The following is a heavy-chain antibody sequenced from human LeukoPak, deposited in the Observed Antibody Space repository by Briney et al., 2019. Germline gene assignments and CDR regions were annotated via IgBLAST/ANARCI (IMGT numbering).Heavy chain of an antibody. CDR2: FHYGVST. D-gene: IGHD3-10*01. CDR1: GASISSNSYF. CDR3: ARYVVSGSGRYYLDY. V-gene: IGHV4-39*01. J-gene: IGHJ4*02. Sequence: PSETLSLTCTVSGASISSNSYFWGWIRQPPGRGLEWIGTFHYGVSTYYNPSLKSRVTISVDTSKNQFSLRLSSVTAADTAVYLCARYVVSGSGRYYLDYWGQGSLVTVSS.